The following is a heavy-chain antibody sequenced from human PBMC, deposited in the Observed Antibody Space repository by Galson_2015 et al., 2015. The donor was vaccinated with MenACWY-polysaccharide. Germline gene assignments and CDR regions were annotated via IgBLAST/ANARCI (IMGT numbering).Heavy chain of an antibody. D-gene: IGHD3-10*01. Sequence: SVKVSCKASGYTFTSYGISWVRQAPGQGLEWMGWISAYNGNTNYAQKLQGRVTMTTDTSTSTAYMELRSLRSDDTAVYYCARDVTGVTMVRGDYGMDVWGQGTTVTVSS. CDR1: GYTFTSYG. V-gene: IGHV1-18*01. J-gene: IGHJ6*02. CDR3: ARDVTGVTMVRGDYGMDV. CDR2: ISAYNGNT.